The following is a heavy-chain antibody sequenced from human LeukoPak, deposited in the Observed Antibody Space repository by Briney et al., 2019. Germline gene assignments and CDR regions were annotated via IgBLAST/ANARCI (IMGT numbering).Heavy chain of an antibody. CDR3: ARHRSGSGSYYNVFNWFDP. V-gene: IGHV4-39*01. Sequence: SETLSLTCTVSGGSISSSSYYWGWIRQPPGKGLEWIGSIYYSGSTYYNPSLKSRVTISVDTSKNQFSLKLSSVTAADTAVYYCARHRSGSGSYYNVFNWFDPWGQGTQVTVSS. J-gene: IGHJ5*02. D-gene: IGHD3-10*01. CDR2: IYYSGST. CDR1: GGSISSSSYY.